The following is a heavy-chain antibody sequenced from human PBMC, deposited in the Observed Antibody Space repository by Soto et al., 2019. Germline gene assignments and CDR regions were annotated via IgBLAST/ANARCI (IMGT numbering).Heavy chain of an antibody. CDR3: ARDSTVRKAYYYGMDV. D-gene: IGHD4-17*01. CDR1: GDSISESDYY. V-gene: IGHV4-39*07. CDR2: IHYSETT. J-gene: IGHJ6*02. Sequence: SETLSLTCTVSGDSISESDYYWGWIRQPPGGGLEWLGSIHYSETTYYSSSLKGRATISVDTSKNQFSLKLSSVTAADTAVYYCARDSTVRKAYYYGMDVWGQGTTVTVSS.